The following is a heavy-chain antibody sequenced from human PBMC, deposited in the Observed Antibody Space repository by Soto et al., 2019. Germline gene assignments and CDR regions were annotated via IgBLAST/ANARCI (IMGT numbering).Heavy chain of an antibody. CDR2: INPNSGGT. D-gene: IGHD6-13*01. CDR3: ARDLREGAAGQGNWFDP. V-gene: IGHV1-2*04. J-gene: IGHJ5*02. CDR1: GYTFTGYY. Sequence: ASVKVSCKASGYTFTGYYMHWVRQAPGQGLEWMGWINPNSGGTNYAQKFQGWVTMTRDTSNSTAYMELSRLRSDDTAVYYCARDLREGAAGQGNWFDPWGQGTLVTVSS.